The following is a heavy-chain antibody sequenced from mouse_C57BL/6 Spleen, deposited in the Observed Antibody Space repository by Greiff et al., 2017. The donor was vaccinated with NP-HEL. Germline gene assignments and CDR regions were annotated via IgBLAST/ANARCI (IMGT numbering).Heavy chain of an antibody. CDR1: GYTFTSYW. V-gene: IGHV1-55*01. CDR3: ARRIYYGSSYGDWYFDV. J-gene: IGHJ1*03. CDR2: IYPGSGST. Sequence: QVQLQQPGAELVKPGASVKMSCKASGYTFTSYWITWVKQRPGQGLEWIGDIYPGSGSTNYNEKFKSKATLTVDTSSSTAYMQLSSLTSEDSAVYYCARRIYYGSSYGDWYFDVWGTGTTVTVSS. D-gene: IGHD1-1*01.